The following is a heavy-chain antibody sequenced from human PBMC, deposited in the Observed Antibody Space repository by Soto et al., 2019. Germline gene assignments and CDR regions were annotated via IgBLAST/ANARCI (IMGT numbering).Heavy chain of an antibody. V-gene: IGHV2-5*01. Sequence: QITLKESGPTLVKPTQTLTLTCSFSGFSLSTSGRGVGWIRQPPGKALEWLAVIYWNDDERYSPSLKNRVTTTKDTYKNQVVLTMTNMDPMDTATYYCAHRGYGDYPRDNWFDPWGQGTLDTVSS. D-gene: IGHD4-17*01. J-gene: IGHJ5*02. CDR1: GFSLSTSGRG. CDR3: AHRGYGDYPRDNWFDP. CDR2: IYWNDDE.